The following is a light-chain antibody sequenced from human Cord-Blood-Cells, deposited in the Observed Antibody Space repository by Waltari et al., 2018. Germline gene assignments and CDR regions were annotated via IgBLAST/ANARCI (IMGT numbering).Light chain of an antibody. CDR3: SSYTSSSTYV. Sequence: QSALTQPASVSGSPGQSITISCTGTSSDVRGYNSVSWYQQPPGKAPKLMIYDVSNRPSGVSNRFSGSKSGNTASLTISGLQAEDEADYYCSSYTSSSTYVFGTGTKVTVL. J-gene: IGLJ1*01. CDR2: DVS. V-gene: IGLV2-14*01. CDR1: SSDVRGYNS.